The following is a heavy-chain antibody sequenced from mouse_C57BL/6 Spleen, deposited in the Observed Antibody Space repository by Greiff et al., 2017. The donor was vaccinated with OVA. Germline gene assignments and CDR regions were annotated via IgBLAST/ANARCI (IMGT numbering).Heavy chain of an antibody. CDR3: AGHEEGYSSYLDWYFEV. J-gene: IGHJ1*03. V-gene: IGHV1-62-2*01. CDR1: GYTFTEYT. CDR2: FYPGSGSI. D-gene: IGHD2-5*01. Sequence: QVQLKESGAELVKPGASVKLSCKASGYTFTEYTIHWVKQRSGQGLEWIGWFYPGSGSIKYNEKFKDKATLTADKSSSTAYMELSSLTSEDSAVYFCAGHEEGYSSYLDWYFEVWGTGTTVTVAS.